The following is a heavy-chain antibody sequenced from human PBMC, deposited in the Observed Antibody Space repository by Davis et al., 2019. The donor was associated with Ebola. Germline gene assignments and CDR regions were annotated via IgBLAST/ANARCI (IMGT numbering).Heavy chain of an antibody. V-gene: IGHV4-39*07. D-gene: IGHD6-13*01. J-gene: IGHJ1*01. Sequence: SETLSLTCTVSGGSISDSSHYWGWIRQPPGKGLEWIGSMYHSGNTYYNPSLKSRVTISVDTSKNELSLKLSSMTAADTAVYYCARDGYSSSWYGTGAPPRAQRPWAACRYF. CDR2: MYHSGNT. CDR1: GGSISDSSHY. CDR3: ARDGYSSSWYGTGAPPRAQRPWAACRYF.